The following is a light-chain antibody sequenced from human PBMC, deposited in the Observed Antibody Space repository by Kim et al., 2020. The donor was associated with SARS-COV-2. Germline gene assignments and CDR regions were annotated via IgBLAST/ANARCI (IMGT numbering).Light chain of an antibody. V-gene: IGKV3-15*01. J-gene: IGKJ1*01. CDR3: QQYNKAPQT. Sequence: EIVMTQSPATLSLSPGERATLSCRASQSVSSNLACYQQKPGQAPRLLIYGASTRATGIPARFSGSGSGTEFTLTISSLQSEDFVVYYSQQYNKAPQTFGQGTKVDIK. CDR1: QSVSSN. CDR2: GAS.